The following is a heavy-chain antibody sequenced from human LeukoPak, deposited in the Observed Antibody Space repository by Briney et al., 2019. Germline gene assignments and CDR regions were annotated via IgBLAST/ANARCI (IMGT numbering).Heavy chain of an antibody. D-gene: IGHD4-17*01. V-gene: IGHV4-34*01. J-gene: IGHJ6*03. CDR1: GGSISGYY. Sequence: PSETLSLTCGVHGGSISGYYWSWIRHSPGKGLEWIGEINHPGNTVYNPSLKSRVTLSVDTSKNQFSLKLSSVTAADTAVYYCARGYGDYAPPHYYYYYYMDVWGKGTTVTISS. CDR2: INHPGNT. CDR3: ARGYGDYAPPHYYYYYYMDV.